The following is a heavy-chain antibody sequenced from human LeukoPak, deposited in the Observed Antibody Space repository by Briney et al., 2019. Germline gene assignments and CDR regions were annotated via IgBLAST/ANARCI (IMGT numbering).Heavy chain of an antibody. D-gene: IGHD3-3*01. Sequence: KPSETLSLTCTVSGGSISSGGYYWSWIRQHPGKGLEWIGYIYYSGSTYYNPSLKSRVTISVDTSKNQFSLKLSSVTAADTAVYYCARRRLDYDFWSGPDYGMDVWGQGTTVTVSS. J-gene: IGHJ6*02. V-gene: IGHV4-31*03. CDR1: GGSISSGGYY. CDR3: ARRRLDYDFWSGPDYGMDV. CDR2: IYYSGST.